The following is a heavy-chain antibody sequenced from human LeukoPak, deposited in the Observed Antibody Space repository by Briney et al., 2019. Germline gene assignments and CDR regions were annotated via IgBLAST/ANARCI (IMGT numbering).Heavy chain of an antibody. CDR2: IHSSGSA. V-gene: IGHV4-59*01. J-gene: IGHJ4*02. CDR3: ARDILDVGATHYFDY. CDR1: GASITTYY. Sequence: SETLSLTCTVSGASITTYYWSWIRQPPGKGLEYIGQIHSSGSANYNPSLKSRVAMSLDASKNQFSLTVSSVTAADTAIYYCARDILDVGATHYFDYWGQGSLLAVSS. D-gene: IGHD1-26*01.